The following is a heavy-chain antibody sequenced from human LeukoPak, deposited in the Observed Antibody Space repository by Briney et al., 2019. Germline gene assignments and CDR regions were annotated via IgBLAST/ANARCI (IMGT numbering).Heavy chain of an antibody. D-gene: IGHD1-7*01. CDR1: GGSFSGYY. V-gene: IGHV4-34*01. CDR2: INHSGST. Sequence: KPSETLSLTCAVYGGSFSGYYWSWIRQPPGKGLEWIGEINHSGSTNYNPSLKSRVTISVDTSKNQFSLKLSSVTAADTAVYYCARPRITGTTRYFDYWGQGTLVTVSS. J-gene: IGHJ4*02. CDR3: ARPRITGTTRYFDY.